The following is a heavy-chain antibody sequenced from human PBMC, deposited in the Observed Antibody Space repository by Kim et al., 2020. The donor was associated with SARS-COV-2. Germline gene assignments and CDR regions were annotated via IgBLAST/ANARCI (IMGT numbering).Heavy chain of an antibody. J-gene: IGHJ3*02. D-gene: IGHD3-10*01. CDR3: AKDIWRSWAVRGGAFDI. V-gene: IGHV3-9*01. Sequence: GGSLRLSCAASGFTFDDYAMHWVRQAPGKGLEWVSGISWNSGSIGYADSVKGRFTISRDNAKNSLYLQMNSLRAEDTALYYCAKDIWRSWAVRGGAFDIWGQGTMVTVSS. CDR1: GFTFDDYA. CDR2: ISWNSGSI.